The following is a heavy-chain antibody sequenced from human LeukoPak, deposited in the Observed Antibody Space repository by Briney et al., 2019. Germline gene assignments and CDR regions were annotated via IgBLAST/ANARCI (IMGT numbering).Heavy chain of an antibody. CDR3: ASYSAGFEY. J-gene: IGHJ4*02. CDR1: GSSISSSNW. CDR2: IYYSGSI. Sequence: SDSLSLTCAVSGSSISSSNWWGWIRQPPGKGLEWIGYIYYSGSIYYNPSLKSRVTMSVDTSKNQFSLKLSSVTAVDPAVYYCASYSAGFEYWGQGTLVTVSS. D-gene: IGHD6-25*01. V-gene: IGHV4-28*05.